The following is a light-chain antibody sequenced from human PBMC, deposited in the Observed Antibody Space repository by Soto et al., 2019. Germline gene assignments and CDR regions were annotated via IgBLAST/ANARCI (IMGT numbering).Light chain of an antibody. CDR3: QQYSDSSGA. Sequence: DIQVTQSPSTLPASVGDRVTTTCGASQSIGTWLAWYQQKPGKAPKLLIFDASTLESGVPSRFSGSGSGTDFTLTISSLQPDDFATYYCQQYSDSSGAFGQGTKVDIK. CDR2: DAS. J-gene: IGKJ1*01. V-gene: IGKV1-5*01. CDR1: QSIGTW.